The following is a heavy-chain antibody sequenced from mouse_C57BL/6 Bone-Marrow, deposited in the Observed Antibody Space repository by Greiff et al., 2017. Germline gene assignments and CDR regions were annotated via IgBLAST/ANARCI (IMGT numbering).Heavy chain of an antibody. CDR3: ARGYGSSSRWYFDV. J-gene: IGHJ1*03. CDR2: INPNYGTT. D-gene: IGHD1-1*01. V-gene: IGHV1-39*01. Sequence: EVKLQESGPELVKPGASVKISCKASGYSFTDYNMNWVKQSNGKSLEWIGVINPNYGTTSYNQKFKGKATLTVDQSSSTAYMQLNSLTSEDSAVYYCARGYGSSSRWYFDVWGTGTTVTVSS. CDR1: GYSFTDYN.